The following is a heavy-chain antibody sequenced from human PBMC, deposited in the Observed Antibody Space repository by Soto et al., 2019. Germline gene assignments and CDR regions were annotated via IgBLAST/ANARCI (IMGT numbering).Heavy chain of an antibody. CDR1: GFTVSNTY. CDR2: IYRGLAT. J-gene: IGHJ3*02. Sequence: EVQLVESGGGLIQPGGSLRLSCAVSGFTVSNTYMSWVRQAPGKGLEWISVIYRGLATYHADSVKGRFTISRDDSRNTVYLQMNSLTTEDTAVYFCARDRSDSSRADSFDIWGQGTMVTVSS. D-gene: IGHD6-25*01. V-gene: IGHV3-53*01. CDR3: ARDRSDSSRADSFDI.